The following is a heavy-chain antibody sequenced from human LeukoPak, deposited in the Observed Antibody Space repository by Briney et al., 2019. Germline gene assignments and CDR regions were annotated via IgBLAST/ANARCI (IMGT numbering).Heavy chain of an antibody. CDR1: GGSFSAYY. Sequence: SETLSLTCAVYGGSFSAYYWIWIRQPPGKGLEWIGSIYHGGSTYYNPSLKSRVTISVDTSKNQFSLKLSSVTAADTAVYYCARDVTYYDFWSGYYNEYYYMDVWGKGTTVTVSS. CDR2: IYHGGST. CDR3: ARDVTYYDFWSGYYNEYYYMDV. D-gene: IGHD3-3*01. V-gene: IGHV4-34*01. J-gene: IGHJ6*03.